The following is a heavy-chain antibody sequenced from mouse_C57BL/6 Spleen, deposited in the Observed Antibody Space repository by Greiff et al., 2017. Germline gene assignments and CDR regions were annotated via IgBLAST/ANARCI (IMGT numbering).Heavy chain of an antibody. CDR2: INPSTGGT. CDR3: ARAKGVYYFDY. V-gene: IGHV1-42*01. J-gene: IGHJ2*01. Sequence: EVHLVESGPELVKPGASVKISCNASGYSFTGYYMNWVKQSPEKSLEWIGEINPSTGGTTYNQKFKAKATLTVDKSSSTAYMQLKSLTSEDSAVYYGARAKGVYYFDYWGQGTTLTVSS. CDR1: GYSFTGYY.